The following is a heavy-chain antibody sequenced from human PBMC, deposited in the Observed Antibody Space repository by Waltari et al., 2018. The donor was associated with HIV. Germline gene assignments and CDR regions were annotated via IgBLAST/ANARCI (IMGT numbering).Heavy chain of an antibody. CDR2: ISYDGTNK. Sequence: QMQLVQSGGGVVQPGRSLRLSCAASGFTFRNYAMPWVRQTPGKGLEWVAVISYDGTNKYYADSVKDRFTISRDSSKSTLYLQMNSLRAEDTAVYYCARDYYDILTGYCFDYWGQGTLVTVSS. CDR3: ARDYYDILTGYCFDY. CDR1: GFTFRNYA. D-gene: IGHD3-9*01. J-gene: IGHJ4*02. V-gene: IGHV3-30-3*01.